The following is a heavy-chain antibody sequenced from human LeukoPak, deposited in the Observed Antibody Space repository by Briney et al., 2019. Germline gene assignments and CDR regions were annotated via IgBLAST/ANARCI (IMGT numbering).Heavy chain of an antibody. Sequence: GGSLRLSRAASGFTFSNYAMTRVRQAPGQGLEWVSAIDGYADNTYYADSVKGRFTISRDNAQSTLSLQMTSLRVEDTGVYYCAKDPVVRTSGWCSNCFDLRGRGTLVTVSS. CDR1: GFTFSNYA. D-gene: IGHD6-19*01. CDR3: AKDPVVRTSGWCSNCFDL. CDR2: IDGYADNT. J-gene: IGHJ5*02. V-gene: IGHV3-23*01.